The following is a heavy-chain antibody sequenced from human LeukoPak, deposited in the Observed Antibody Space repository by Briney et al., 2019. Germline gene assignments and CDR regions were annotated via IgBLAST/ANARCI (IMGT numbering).Heavy chain of an antibody. CDR1: GFTFSSYS. V-gene: IGHV3-21*01. CDR3: ARDSSGSYYSPFDY. Sequence: GGSLRLSCAASGFTFSSYSMNWVRQAPGKGLEWVSSISSSSYIYYADSVKGRFTISRDNAKNSLYLQMNSLRAEDTVVYYCARDSSGSYYSPFDYWGQGTLVTVSS. CDR2: ISSSSYI. J-gene: IGHJ4*02. D-gene: IGHD1-26*01.